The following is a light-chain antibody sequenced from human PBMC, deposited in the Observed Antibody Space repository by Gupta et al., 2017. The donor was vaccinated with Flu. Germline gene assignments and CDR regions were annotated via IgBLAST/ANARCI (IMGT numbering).Light chain of an antibody. CDR2: WAS. Sequence: IEITQSPDSLAVSLGERATINCKSSQSIKNYLAWYQQRPGQPPKLIIYWASFRESGVPDRFSGNGSGTDFTLTISSLQAEDVAVYHCQQDYNHSLNFGGGTKLEIK. CDR1: QSIKNY. V-gene: IGKV4-1*01. CDR3: QQDYNHSLN. J-gene: IGKJ4*01.